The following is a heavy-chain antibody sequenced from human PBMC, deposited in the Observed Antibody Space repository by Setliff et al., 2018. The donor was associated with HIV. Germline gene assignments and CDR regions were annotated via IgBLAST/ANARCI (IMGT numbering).Heavy chain of an antibody. Sequence: PGGSLRLSCAASGFTFNYHAMTWVRQAPGKGLEWVSGISGSGDSTFYAHSVKGRFTISRDNSRNTLYLEMNNLRAENTALYYCAKDYTPTFWEYNWFDVWGRGTQVTVSS. J-gene: IGHJ5*02. D-gene: IGHD3-16*01. V-gene: IGHV3-23*01. CDR1: GFTFNYHA. CDR3: AKDYTPTFWEYNWFDV. CDR2: ISGSGDST.